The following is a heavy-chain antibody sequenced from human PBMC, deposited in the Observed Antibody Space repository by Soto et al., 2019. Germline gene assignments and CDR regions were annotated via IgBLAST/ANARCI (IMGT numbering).Heavy chain of an antibody. CDR1: GFTFSSYA. D-gene: IGHD2-15*01. CDR2: ISGSGGST. CDR3: AKARLYCSGGSCYSKSFDY. Sequence: GGSLRLSCAASGFTFSSYAMSWVRQAPGKGLEWVSAISGSGGSTYYADSVKGRFTISRDNSKNTLYLQMNSLRAEDTAVYYCAKARLYCSGGSCYSKSFDYWGQGTLVTVSS. J-gene: IGHJ4*02. V-gene: IGHV3-23*01.